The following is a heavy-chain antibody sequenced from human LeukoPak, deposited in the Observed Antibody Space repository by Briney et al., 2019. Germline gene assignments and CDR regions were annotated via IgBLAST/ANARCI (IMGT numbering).Heavy chain of an antibody. CDR1: GYTFTNFD. CDR2: MSPNSGST. CDR3: ARAILGMIIRAFDP. Sequence: ASVKVSCKASGYTFTNFDINWVRQASGQGLEWVGWMSPNSGSTGYAQKFQGRVTMTRNTSIGTAYMELSSLRSDDTAVYYCARAILGMIIRAFDPWGQGTLVTVSS. J-gene: IGHJ5*02. V-gene: IGHV1-8*01. D-gene: IGHD3-3*01.